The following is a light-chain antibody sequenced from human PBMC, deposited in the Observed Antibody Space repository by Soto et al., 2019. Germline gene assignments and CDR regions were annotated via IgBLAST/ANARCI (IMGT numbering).Light chain of an antibody. CDR2: GAS. J-gene: IGKJ2*01. Sequence: EIVMTQSPATLSVSPGERATLSCRASQSISSELAWYQQRPGQPPRLLIYGASTRATGVPDRFTGSGSGSDFTLTISGLQSEDCAVYYCQQGHNLPLTFGQGTRLEI. CDR3: QQGHNLPLT. CDR1: QSISSE. V-gene: IGKV3-15*01.